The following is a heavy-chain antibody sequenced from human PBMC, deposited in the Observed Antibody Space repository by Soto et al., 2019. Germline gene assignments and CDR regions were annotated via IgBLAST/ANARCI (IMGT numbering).Heavy chain of an antibody. CDR3: ARVTKGYFGVGSGGYGMDV. CDR1: GGSISSGGYY. J-gene: IGHJ6*01. Sequence: QVQLQESGPGLVKPSQTLSLTCTVSGGSISSGGYYWSWIRQHPGKGLEWIGYIYYSGSTYYNPCLKSRVTLSVDTSKNHFPLKLSSVTAADTAVYYCARVTKGYFGVGSGGYGMDVWGQGTTVTVSS. CDR2: IYYSGST. D-gene: IGHD3-3*01. V-gene: IGHV4-31*03.